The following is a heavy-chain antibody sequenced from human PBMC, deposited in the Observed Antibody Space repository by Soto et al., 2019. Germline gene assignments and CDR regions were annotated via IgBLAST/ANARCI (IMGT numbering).Heavy chain of an antibody. D-gene: IGHD4-17*01. J-gene: IGHJ4*02. Sequence: SETLSLTCTVSGGSIGTTNYYWGWIRQPPGKGLEWIGSISYTGSTYYNPSLKSRVTISVDTSKNQFSLKLSSVTAADTAVYYCARRSNAYGDYVGFDHWGQGTLVTVSS. CDR2: ISYTGST. CDR1: GGSIGTTNYY. CDR3: ARRSNAYGDYVGFDH. V-gene: IGHV4-39*01.